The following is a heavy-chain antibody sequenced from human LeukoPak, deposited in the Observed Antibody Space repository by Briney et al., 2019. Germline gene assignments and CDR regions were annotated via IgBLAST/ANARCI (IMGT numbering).Heavy chain of an antibody. V-gene: IGHV4-59*08. CDR2: FYDSGSA. CDR1: GGSISGYY. J-gene: IGHJ3*02. Sequence: PSETLSLTCTVSGGSISGYYWSWIRQPPGKGLEWIGNFYDSGSANYNPSLKSRVTISVDTSKNHFSLKLTSVTAADTAVYYCVCTSTWLAFDIWGQGTVVTVSS. CDR3: VCTSTWLAFDI. D-gene: IGHD5-12*01.